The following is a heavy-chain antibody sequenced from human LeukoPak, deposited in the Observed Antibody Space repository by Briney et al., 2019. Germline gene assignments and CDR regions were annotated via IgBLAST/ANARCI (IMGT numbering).Heavy chain of an antibody. J-gene: IGHJ3*02. D-gene: IGHD5-12*01. V-gene: IGHV4-34*01. CDR2: INHSGST. CDR3: ARGLRSIVANGGDAFDI. Sequence: PSETLSLTCAVYGGSFSGYYWSWIRQPPGKGLEWIGEINHSGSTNYNPSLKSRVTISVDTSKNQFSLKLSSVTAADTAVYYCARGLRSIVANGGDAFDIWGQGTMVTVSS. CDR1: GGSFSGYY.